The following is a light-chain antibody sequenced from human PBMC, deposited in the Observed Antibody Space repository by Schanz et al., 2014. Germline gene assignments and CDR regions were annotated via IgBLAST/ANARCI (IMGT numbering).Light chain of an antibody. CDR2: DVS. CDR3: SSHTAITTAVV. V-gene: IGLV2-14*03. Sequence: QSALTQPPSASGSPKQSVSISCTGTSSDVGGYNSVSWYQQHPGKAPKLIIYDVSLRPSGVSDRFSGSKSGNTASLTISGLQAEDEADYHCSSHTAITTAVVFGGGTKLTVL. J-gene: IGLJ2*01. CDR1: SSDVGGYNS.